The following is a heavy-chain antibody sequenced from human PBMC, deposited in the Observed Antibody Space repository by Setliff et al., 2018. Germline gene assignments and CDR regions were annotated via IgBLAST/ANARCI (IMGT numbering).Heavy chain of an antibody. CDR2: INHSGST. D-gene: IGHD3-22*01. Sequence: PSETLSLTCAVYGGSFSGNYWSWSRQPPGQGLEWVGEINHSGSTNHNPTLKIRVTISVDTAKTQIHLTLSPVTAADTAMYFCARDYYDSSCRYAFDIWGQGTVVTVSS. CDR1: GGSFSGNY. CDR3: ARDYYDSSCRYAFDI. J-gene: IGHJ3*02. V-gene: IGHV4-34*01.